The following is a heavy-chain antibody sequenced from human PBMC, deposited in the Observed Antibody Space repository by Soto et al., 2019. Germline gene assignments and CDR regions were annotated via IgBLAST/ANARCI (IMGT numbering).Heavy chain of an antibody. V-gene: IGHV1-18*01. D-gene: IGHD3-16*01. CDR2: INAYNGNT. Sequence: QVQLVQSGAEVKNPGASVKVSCKASGYSFTRYGIGWARQAPGQGLEWMGWINAYNGNTNYAQNLQGRLTLTTDTSTTTAYMELRSLRSNDTAIYYCAMVDVYVTPSPQDVWGQETTVTVSS. CDR3: AMVDVYVTPSPQDV. J-gene: IGHJ6*02. CDR1: GYSFTRYG.